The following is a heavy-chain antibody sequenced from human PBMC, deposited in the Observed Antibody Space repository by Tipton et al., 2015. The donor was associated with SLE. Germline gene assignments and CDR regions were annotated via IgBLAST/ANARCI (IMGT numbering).Heavy chain of an antibody. V-gene: IGHV3-30*04. Sequence: SLRLSCAASGFTFSSYAMHWVRQAPGKGLEWVALISYDGSNKYYADSVKGRFTISRDNSKNTLYLQMNSLRAEDTAVYYCARELTPYYGMDVWGQGTTATVSS. CDR2: ISYDGSNK. CDR1: GFTFSSYA. CDR3: ARELTPYYGMDV. J-gene: IGHJ6*02.